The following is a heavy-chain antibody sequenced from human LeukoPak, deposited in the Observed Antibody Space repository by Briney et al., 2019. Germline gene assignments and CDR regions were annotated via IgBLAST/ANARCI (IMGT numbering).Heavy chain of an antibody. V-gene: IGHV1-8*01. CDR2: MNPNSGNT. CDR3: AINVGGMATIDY. J-gene: IGHJ4*02. Sequence: VASVKVSCKASGYTFTSYDINWVRQATGQGLEWMGWMNPNSGNTGYAQKFQGRVTMTRNTPISTAYMELSSLRSEDTAVYYCAINVGGMATIDYWGQGTLVTVSS. D-gene: IGHD5-24*01. CDR1: GYTFTSYD.